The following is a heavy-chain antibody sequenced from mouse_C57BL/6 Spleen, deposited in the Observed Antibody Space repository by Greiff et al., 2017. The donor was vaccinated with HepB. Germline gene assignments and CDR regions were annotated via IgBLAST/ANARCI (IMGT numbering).Heavy chain of an antibody. Sequence: LQQPGAELVKPGASVKVSCKASGYTFTSYWMHWVKQRPGQGLEWIGRIHPSDSDTNYNQKFKGKATLTVDKSSSTAYMQLSSLTSEDSAVYYCAIEATVVATNFYAMDYWGQGTSVTVSS. V-gene: IGHV1-74*01. D-gene: IGHD1-1*01. CDR1: GYTFTSYW. CDR2: IHPSDSDT. J-gene: IGHJ4*01. CDR3: AIEATVVATNFYAMDY.